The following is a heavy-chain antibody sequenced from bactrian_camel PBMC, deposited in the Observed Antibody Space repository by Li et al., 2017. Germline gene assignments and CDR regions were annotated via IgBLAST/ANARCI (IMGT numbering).Heavy chain of an antibody. V-gene: IGHV3S60*01. CDR2: IFVTGGGT. CDR3: AASGYCWGTTWANPSRYEL. Sequence: HVQLVESGGGLVQPGGSLRLSCAASGNTYNMDCMAWFRMAPGKEREGDALIFVTGGGTKYADAVEGRFTISHDNAKNTLSLVMDHLKPEDSGTYYCAASGYCWGTTWANPSRYELWGQGTQVTVS. J-gene: IGHJ4*01. CDR1: GNTYNMDC. D-gene: IGHD5*01.